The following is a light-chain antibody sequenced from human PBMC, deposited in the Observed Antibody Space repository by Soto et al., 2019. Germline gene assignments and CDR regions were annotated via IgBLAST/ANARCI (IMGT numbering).Light chain of an antibody. V-gene: IGKV1-39*01. CDR3: QQTYSDPT. J-gene: IGKJ4*01. CDR1: QSISTY. CDR2: AAS. Sequence: DIQMTQSPSSLSASVGDRVTITCRASQSISTYLNWYQQKPGKAPKLLIYAASTLQSGVPSRFSCGGSGTVFTLTISSLQPEDFADYYCQQTYSDPTFGGGTKVEIK.